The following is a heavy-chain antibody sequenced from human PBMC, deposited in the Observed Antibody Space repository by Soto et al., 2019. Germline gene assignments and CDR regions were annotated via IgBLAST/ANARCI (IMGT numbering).Heavy chain of an antibody. CDR1: GGSISSYY. V-gene: IGHV4-59*08. J-gene: IGHJ6*03. CDR3: ARLATFWSGYSSYYYYYMDV. CDR2: IYYSGST. D-gene: IGHD3-3*01. Sequence: SETLSLTCTVSGGSISSYYWSWIRQPPGKGLEWIGYIYYSGSTTYNPSLKSRVTISADTSKNQFSLRLSSVTAADTAVYYCARLATFWSGYSSYYYYYMDVWGKGTTVTVSS.